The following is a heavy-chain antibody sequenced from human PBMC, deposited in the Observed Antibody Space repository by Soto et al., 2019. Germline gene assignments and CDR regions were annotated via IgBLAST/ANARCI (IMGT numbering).Heavy chain of an antibody. Sequence: SVKVSCKASGGTFSGYAISWVRQAPGQGLEWMGGFDPIFGKANYAQKFQGRVTMTEDTSTDTAYMELSSLRSEDTAVYYCATQKGVAVAGLYDYWGQGTLVTVSS. CDR1: GGTFSGYA. CDR2: FDPIFGKA. V-gene: IGHV1-69*06. D-gene: IGHD6-19*01. CDR3: ATQKGVAVAGLYDY. J-gene: IGHJ4*02.